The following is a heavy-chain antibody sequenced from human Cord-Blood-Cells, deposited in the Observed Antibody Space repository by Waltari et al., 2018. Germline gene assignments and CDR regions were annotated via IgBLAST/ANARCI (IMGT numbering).Heavy chain of an antibody. CDR3: ARQRRFASGPTVATIDY. J-gene: IGHJ4*02. CDR2: IYYSGST. D-gene: IGHD5-12*01. Sequence: QLQLQESGPGLVKPSETLSLTCTVSGGSISSSSYYWGWIRQPPGQGLEWIGSIYYSGSTYNNPSLKSRVTISVDTSKNQFSLKLSSVTAADTAVYYCARQRRFASGPTVATIDYWGQGTLVTVSS. CDR1: GGSISSSSYY. V-gene: IGHV4-39*01.